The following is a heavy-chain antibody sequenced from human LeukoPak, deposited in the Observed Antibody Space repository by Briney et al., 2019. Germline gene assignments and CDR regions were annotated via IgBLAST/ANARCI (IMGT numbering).Heavy chain of an antibody. D-gene: IGHD6-19*01. J-gene: IGHJ4*02. Sequence: NAGGSLRLSCAASGFTFSDYYMSWIRQAPGKGLEWVSYISSSGSTIYYADSVKGRFTISRDNAKSSLYLQMNSLRAEDTAVYYCAKDYSSGWYFFDYWGQGTLVTVSS. CDR2: ISSSGSTI. CDR3: AKDYSSGWYFFDY. V-gene: IGHV3-11*04. CDR1: GFTFSDYY.